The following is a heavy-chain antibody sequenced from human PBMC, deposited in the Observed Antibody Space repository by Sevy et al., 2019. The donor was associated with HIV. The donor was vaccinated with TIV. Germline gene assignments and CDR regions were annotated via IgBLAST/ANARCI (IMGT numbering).Heavy chain of an antibody. J-gene: IGHJ6*03. CDR1: GFTFSSYG. CDR3: AKAFGDCGGDCYSVDAYHYYMDV. V-gene: IGHV3-30*02. Sequence: GGSLRLSCAASGFTFSSYGMHWVRQAPGKGLEWVAFIRYDGSNKYYADSVKGRFTISRDNSKNTMYLQMNSLRAEDTVVYYCAKAFGDCGGDCYSVDAYHYYMDVWGKGTTVTVSS. CDR2: IRYDGSNK. D-gene: IGHD2-21*01.